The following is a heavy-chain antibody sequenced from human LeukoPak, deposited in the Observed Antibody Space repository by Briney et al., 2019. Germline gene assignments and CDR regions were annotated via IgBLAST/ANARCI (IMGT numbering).Heavy chain of an antibody. V-gene: IGHV3-21*01. CDR3: ARDKEVVVAAVHYYGMDV. D-gene: IGHD2-15*01. CDR2: TSSGSDYI. CDR1: GFAFISYS. J-gene: IGHJ6*02. Sequence: GGSLRLSRAASGFAFISYSINWVRQAPAKGLEWVSSTSSGSDYIYYADSMKGRFSTSRDNAKNSLYLQVNSLRVEDTAVYYCARDKEVVVAAVHYYGMDVWGQGTTVTVS.